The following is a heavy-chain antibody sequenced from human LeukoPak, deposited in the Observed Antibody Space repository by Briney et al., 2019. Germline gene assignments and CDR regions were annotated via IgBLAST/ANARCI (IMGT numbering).Heavy chain of an antibody. CDR2: INHSGST. D-gene: IGHD3-10*01. V-gene: IGHV4-34*01. Sequence: SETLSLTCAVYGGSFGGYYWSWIRQPPGKGLEWIGEINHSGSTNYNPSLKSRVTISVDTSKNQFSLKLSSVTAADTAVYYCARAGNRITMVRGVKPFDYWGQGTLVTVSS. J-gene: IGHJ4*02. CDR3: ARAGNRITMVRGVKPFDY. CDR1: GGSFGGYY.